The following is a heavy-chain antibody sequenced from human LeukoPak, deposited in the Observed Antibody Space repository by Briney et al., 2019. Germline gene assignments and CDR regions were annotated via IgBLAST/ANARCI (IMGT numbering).Heavy chain of an antibody. D-gene: IGHD3-9*01. CDR2: ISDSGGST. CDR3: AKELDSTPYDILGSYDY. J-gene: IGHJ4*02. CDR1: GFTFSSYA. Sequence: QSGGSLRLSCAASGFTFSSYAMSWVRQAPGKGLEWVSAISDSGGSTYYADSVKGRFTISRDNSKNTLYLQMNSLRAEDTAVYYCAKELDSTPYDILGSYDYWGQGTLVTVSS. V-gene: IGHV3-23*01.